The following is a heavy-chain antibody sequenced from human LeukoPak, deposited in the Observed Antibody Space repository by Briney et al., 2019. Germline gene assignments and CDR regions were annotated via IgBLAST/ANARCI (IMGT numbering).Heavy chain of an antibody. CDR2: IYYSGST. V-gene: IGHV4-30-4*01. CDR3: ARIIVVVPAAKEIDY. Sequence: SQTLSLTCTVSGGSMSSGDYYWSWIRQPPGKGLEWIGYIYYSGSTYYNPSLKSRVTISVDTSKNQFSLKLCSVTAADTAVYYCARIIVVVPAAKEIDYWGQGTLVTVSS. CDR1: GGSMSSGDYY. J-gene: IGHJ4*02. D-gene: IGHD2-2*01.